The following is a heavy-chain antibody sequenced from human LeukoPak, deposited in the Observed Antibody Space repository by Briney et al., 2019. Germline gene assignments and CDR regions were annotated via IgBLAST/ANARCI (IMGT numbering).Heavy chain of an antibody. J-gene: IGHJ4*02. CDR1: GFTFSSYA. CDR3: AKDRGGGRITIFGVVTNPLDY. Sequence: GGSLRLSCAASGFTFSSYAMGWVRQAPGKGLEWVSAIRGSGGSSYYADSVKGRFTISRDNSKNTLYLQMNSLRAEDTAVYYCAKDRGGGRITIFGVVTNPLDYWGQGTLVTVSS. CDR2: IRGSGGSS. V-gene: IGHV3-23*01. D-gene: IGHD3-3*01.